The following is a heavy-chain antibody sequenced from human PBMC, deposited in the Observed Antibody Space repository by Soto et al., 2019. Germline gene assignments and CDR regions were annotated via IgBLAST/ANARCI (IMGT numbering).Heavy chain of an antibody. V-gene: IGHV3-30*18. Sequence: GGSLRLSCATSGFTFSTFAMHWVRQAPGKGLEWVAVTSYDGNIKYYADSVKGRFTISRDNFKNTLYLQMDSLRAEDTAVYYCANVRISLPRGNHIHFWGQAILVTVSS. CDR1: GFTFSTFA. D-gene: IGHD3-10*01. CDR3: ANVRISLPRGNHIHF. CDR2: TSYDGNIK. J-gene: IGHJ4*02.